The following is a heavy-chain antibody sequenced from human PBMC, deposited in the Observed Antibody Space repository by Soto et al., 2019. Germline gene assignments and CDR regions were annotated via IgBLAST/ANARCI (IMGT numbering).Heavy chain of an antibody. CDR3: AHPRGFGVFDAYDI. CDR1: GFTFSSYA. CDR2: ISGSGDST. Sequence: GGSLRLSCAASGFTFSSYAMTWVRQPPGKGLGWVSAISGSGDSTYYADSVKGRFTISRDNSLNTLYLQMNSLRTEDTAVYYCAHPRGFGVFDAYDIWDQGTMVTVSS. D-gene: IGHD3-10*01. V-gene: IGHV3-23*01. J-gene: IGHJ3*02.